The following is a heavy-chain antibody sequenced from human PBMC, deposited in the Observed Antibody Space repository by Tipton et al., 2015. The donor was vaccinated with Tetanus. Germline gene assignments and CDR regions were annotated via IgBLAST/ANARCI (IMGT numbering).Heavy chain of an antibody. CDR2: IRSKAYSYAT. Sequence: SLRLSYAAPGFTFSGSAMHWVRQASGKGLEWVGRIRSKAYSYATSYAASVKGRFTISRDDSKNTAYLQMNTLKTEDTAVYYCTVPYGDYDYWYFDLWGRGTLVTVSS. V-gene: IGHV3-73*01. D-gene: IGHD4-17*01. J-gene: IGHJ2*01. CDR1: GFTFSGSA. CDR3: TVPYGDYDYWYFDL.